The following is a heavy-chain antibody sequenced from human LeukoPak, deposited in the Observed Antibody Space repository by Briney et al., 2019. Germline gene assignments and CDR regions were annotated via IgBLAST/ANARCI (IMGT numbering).Heavy chain of an antibody. J-gene: IGHJ4*02. CDR3: ASYGSEEHPTLN. Sequence: MPSETLSLTCTVSGGSISSSSYYWGWIRQPPGKGLEWIGSIYYSGSTYYNPSLKSRVTISVDTSKNQFSLKLSSVTAADTAVYYCASYGSEEHPTLNWGQGTLVTVSS. CDR2: IYYSGST. CDR1: GGSISSSSYY. V-gene: IGHV4-39*01. D-gene: IGHD3-10*01.